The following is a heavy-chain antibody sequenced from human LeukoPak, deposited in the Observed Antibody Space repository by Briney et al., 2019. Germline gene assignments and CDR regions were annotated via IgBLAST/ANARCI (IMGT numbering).Heavy chain of an antibody. CDR1: GGSISSYY. Sequence: SETLSLTCTVSGGSISSYYWSWIRQPPGKGLEWIGYIYYSGSTNYDPSLKSRVTISVDTSKNQFSLKLSSVTAADTAVYYCARSYGDYSRAWYYFDYWGQGTLVIVSS. CDR2: IYYSGST. CDR3: ARSYGDYSRAWYYFDY. D-gene: IGHD4-17*01. J-gene: IGHJ4*02. V-gene: IGHV4-59*01.